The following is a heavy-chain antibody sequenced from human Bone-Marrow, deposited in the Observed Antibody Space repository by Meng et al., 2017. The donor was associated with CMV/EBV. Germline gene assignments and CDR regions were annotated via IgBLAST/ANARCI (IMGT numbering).Heavy chain of an antibody. J-gene: IGHJ3*02. V-gene: IGHV4-31*02. Sequence: GYYWSWIRQHPGKGLEWIGYIYYSGSTYYNPSLKSRVTISVDTSKNQFSLKLSSVTAADTAVYYCARAAGDTYYDILTGSEGYAFDIWGQGTMVTVSS. CDR2: IYYSGST. D-gene: IGHD3-9*01. CDR1: GYY. CDR3: ARAAGDTYYDILTGSEGYAFDI.